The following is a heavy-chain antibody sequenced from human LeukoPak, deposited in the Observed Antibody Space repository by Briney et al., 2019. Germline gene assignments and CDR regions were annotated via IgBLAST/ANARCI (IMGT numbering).Heavy chain of an antibody. D-gene: IGHD6-19*01. CDR1: GGSISSSSYY. Sequence: KTSETLSLTCTVSGGSISSSSYYWGWIRQPPGKGLEWIGSIYYSGSTYYNPSLKSRVTISVDTSKNQFSLKLSSVTAADTAVYYCARGGYSFPIAVWFDPWGQGTLVTVSS. V-gene: IGHV4-39*07. CDR3: ARGGYSFPIAVWFDP. J-gene: IGHJ5*02. CDR2: IYYSGST.